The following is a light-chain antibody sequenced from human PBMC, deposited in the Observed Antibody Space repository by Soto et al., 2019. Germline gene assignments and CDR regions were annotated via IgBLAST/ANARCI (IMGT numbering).Light chain of an antibody. CDR1: QSISSY. CDR2: AAS. J-gene: IGKJ1*01. V-gene: IGKV1-6*01. Sequence: NKMNQSPSSLSASVGDRVTITYRASQSISSYLNWYQQKPGKAPTLLIYAASNLQSGVPSRFRGSRSGTEFTLTVSSLQPEDFATYYCLQDHDDSWTFGQGTKVDI. CDR3: LQDHDDSWT.